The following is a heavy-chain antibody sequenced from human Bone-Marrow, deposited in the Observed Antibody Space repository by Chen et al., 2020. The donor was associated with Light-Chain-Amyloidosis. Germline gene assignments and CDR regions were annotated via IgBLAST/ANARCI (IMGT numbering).Heavy chain of an antibody. V-gene: IGHV4-34*01. J-gene: IGHJ6*03. Sequence: QVQLQQWGAGLLKPSETLSLTCGVYGGSLSGYYWRWIRQSPGKGLEWIGEINHSGDTKYNTSLRGRVTISVDTSKNQFSLKLRSVTAADTAVYYCARRIFGIVRTAYSYYMDVRGKGTTVTVSS. CDR2: INHSGDT. D-gene: IGHD3-3*01. CDR3: ARRIFGIVRTAYSYYMDV. CDR1: GGSLSGYY.